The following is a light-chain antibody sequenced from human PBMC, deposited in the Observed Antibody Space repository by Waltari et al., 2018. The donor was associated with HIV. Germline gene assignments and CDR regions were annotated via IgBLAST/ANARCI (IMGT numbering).Light chain of an antibody. Sequence: AIQMSQSPSSLSASVGDRVTITCRASQGIRNDLGWYQQKPGKSPKLLIYAASSLESGVPSRFSGSGSGTVFTLTISSLQPEDFATYYCLQDFNYPRTFGQGTKVEIK. J-gene: IGKJ1*01. CDR2: AAS. V-gene: IGKV1-6*01. CDR1: QGIRND. CDR3: LQDFNYPRT.